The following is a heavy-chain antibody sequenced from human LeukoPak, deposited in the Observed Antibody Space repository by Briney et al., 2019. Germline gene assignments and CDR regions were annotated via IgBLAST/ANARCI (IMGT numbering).Heavy chain of an antibody. CDR2: ISGSGAST. V-gene: IGHV3-23*01. D-gene: IGHD3-10*01. CDR3: AQGISYYYYHGVDV. Sequence: GGSLRLSCAASGFTFSSFAMSWVRQPPGKGLEWVSAISGSGASTYYADSVKGRFTISRDNSKNTLYLQMNSLRAEDTALYYCAQGISYYYYHGVDVWGQGTTVTVTS. CDR1: GFTFSSFA. J-gene: IGHJ6*02.